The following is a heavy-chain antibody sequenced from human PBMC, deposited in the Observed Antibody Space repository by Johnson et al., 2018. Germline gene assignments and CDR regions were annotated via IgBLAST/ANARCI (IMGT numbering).Heavy chain of an antibody. J-gene: IGHJ6*02. Sequence: QVQLVQSGGGVVQPGSSLRLSCAASGFTFRSNGMHWVRQAPGKGLEWVAFIWYDGSNKYYADSVKGRFTISRDNSKNTLYLQMNSLRAEDTAVYYWARGSYAKGYGMDVWGQGTTVTVSS. CDR3: ARGSYAKGYGMDV. CDR2: IWYDGSNK. D-gene: IGHD3-16*01. V-gene: IGHV3-33*01. CDR1: GFTFRSNG.